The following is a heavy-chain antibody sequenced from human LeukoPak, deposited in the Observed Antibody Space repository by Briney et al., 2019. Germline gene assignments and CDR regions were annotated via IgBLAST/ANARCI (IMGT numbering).Heavy chain of an antibody. Sequence: SETLSLTCTVSGGSISSYYWSWIRQPPGKGLEWIGYIYYSGSTNYNPSLKSRVTISVDTSKNQFSLKLSSVTAADTAVYYCARYSPKYSSSWYSLFDYWGQGTLVTVSS. D-gene: IGHD6-13*01. CDR3: ARYSPKYSSSWYSLFDY. CDR1: GGSISSYY. V-gene: IGHV4-59*08. CDR2: IYYSGST. J-gene: IGHJ4*02.